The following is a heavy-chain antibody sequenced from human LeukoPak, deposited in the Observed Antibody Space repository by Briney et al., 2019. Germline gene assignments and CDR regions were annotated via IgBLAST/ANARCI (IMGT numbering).Heavy chain of an antibody. CDR2: ISLSGRT. CDR1: GGSISRTNW. V-gene: IGHV4-4*03. Sequence: PPEPLSLTCDVSGGSISRTNWWSWVRQSPGQGLEWIGEISLSGRTNYNPSLQSRVTMSLDESKNQLSLDLASVTAADTAVYYCSRESGAFSPFGYWGQGTLVTVHS. J-gene: IGHJ4*02. CDR3: SRESGAFSPFGY. D-gene: IGHD1-26*01.